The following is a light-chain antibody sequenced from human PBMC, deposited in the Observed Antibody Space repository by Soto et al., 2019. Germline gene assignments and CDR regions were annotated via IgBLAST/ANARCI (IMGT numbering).Light chain of an antibody. CDR2: DAS. Sequence: DIQMTQSPSTLSASVGDRVTITCRASQSVNSWLAWYQQKPGKAPKLLIYDASSLESGVPSRFSGSGSGTEFTLTISSLQPGDFAPSYCQQYKIYPCTFGQGTKLQIK. V-gene: IGKV1-5*01. CDR1: QSVNSW. J-gene: IGKJ2*02. CDR3: QQYKIYPCT.